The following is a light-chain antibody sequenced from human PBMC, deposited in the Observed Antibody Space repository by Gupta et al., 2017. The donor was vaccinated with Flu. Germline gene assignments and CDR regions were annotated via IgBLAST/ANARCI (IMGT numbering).Light chain of an antibody. Sequence: QSVLIQTPSASGTPGQRVTISCSGSSSNIEDNYVFWYQQLPGTAPKIIIYRNSQRPSGVPDRISGSKSGTSAFLAISGLRSEDEADYYCAVWDDRLDAWVFGGGTKVTVL. CDR3: AVWDDRLDAWV. CDR1: SSNIEDNY. J-gene: IGLJ2*01. V-gene: IGLV1-47*01. CDR2: RNS.